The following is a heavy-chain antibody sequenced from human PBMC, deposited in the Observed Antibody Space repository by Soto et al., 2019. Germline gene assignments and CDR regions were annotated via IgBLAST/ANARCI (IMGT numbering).Heavy chain of an antibody. D-gene: IGHD5-18*01. J-gene: IGHJ4*02. CDR3: VRSKGGYAYGTPFDY. V-gene: IGHV3-9*01. CDR1: GFTFDDYA. Sequence: EVQLEESGGALVQPGRSLRLSCAASGFTFDDYAMYWVRQVLGKGLEWVSSISWNSGNIGYVDSVKGRFTTSRDNAKNSLYLQMNSLRPEDTALYYCVRSKGGYAYGTPFDYWGQGTLVTVYS. CDR2: ISWNSGNI.